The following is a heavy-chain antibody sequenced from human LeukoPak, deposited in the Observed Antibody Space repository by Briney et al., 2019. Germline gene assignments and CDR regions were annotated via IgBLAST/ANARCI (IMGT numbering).Heavy chain of an antibody. CDR2: IYYSGST. J-gene: IGHJ4*02. CDR1: GGSISSYY. CDR3: ASSGYSSSWYWY. Sequence: SETLSFTCTVSGGSISSYYWSWIRQPPGKGLEWIGYIYYSGSTNYNPSLKSRVTISVDTSKNQFSLKLSSVTAADTAVYYCASSGYSSSWYWYWGQGTLVTVSS. V-gene: IGHV4-59*12. D-gene: IGHD6-13*01.